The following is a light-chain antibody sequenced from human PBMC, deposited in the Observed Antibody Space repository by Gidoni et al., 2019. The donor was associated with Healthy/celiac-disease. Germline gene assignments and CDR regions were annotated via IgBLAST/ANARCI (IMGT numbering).Light chain of an antibody. CDR3: QQCSNLPLT. J-gene: IGKJ2*01. CDR2: DAS. V-gene: IGKV1-33*01. Sequence: DIQMTQSPSSLSASIGDRVTITCQASQGIGNCLNLYQQKPGKAPKPLIYDASNLQTGVPSRFSGSGSGTGFTFTISSLQPEDIATYYCQQCSNLPLTFGQGTKLEIK. CDR1: QGIGNC.